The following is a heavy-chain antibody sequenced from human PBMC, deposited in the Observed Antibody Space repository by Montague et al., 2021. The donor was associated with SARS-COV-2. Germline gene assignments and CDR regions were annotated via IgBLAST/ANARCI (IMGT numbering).Heavy chain of an antibody. J-gene: IGHJ5*02. V-gene: IGHV4-4*02. D-gene: IGHD5-24*01. CDR1: GDSIRSNNW. CDR2: TDYSGRT. Sequence: SETLSLTCVVSGDSIRSNNWWTWARRSPVKGLEGIGETDYSGRTNYNPSPKSRVTMSVDQSKNEFSLRLTSVTAADTAVYYCARVRWGCSATSCHLDPWGRGTLVTVSS. CDR3: ARVRWGCSATSCHLDP.